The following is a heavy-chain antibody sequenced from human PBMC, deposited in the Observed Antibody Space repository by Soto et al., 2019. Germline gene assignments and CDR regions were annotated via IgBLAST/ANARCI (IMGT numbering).Heavy chain of an antibody. CDR2: IYYSGST. J-gene: IGHJ4*02. Sequence: SETLSLTCTVSGGSISSGDYYWSWIRQPPGKGLEWIGYIYYSGSTYYNPSLKSRVTISVDTSKNQFSLKLSSVTAADTAVYYCARDLIYYDSSGILWGQGTRVTVSS. CDR1: GGSISSGDYY. CDR3: ARDLIYYDSSGIL. V-gene: IGHV4-30-4*01. D-gene: IGHD3-22*01.